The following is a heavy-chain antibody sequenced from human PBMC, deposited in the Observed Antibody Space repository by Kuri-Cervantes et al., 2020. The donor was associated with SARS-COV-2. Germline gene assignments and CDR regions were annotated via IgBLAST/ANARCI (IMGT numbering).Heavy chain of an antibody. V-gene: IGHV3-30*18. CDR2: ISSDGENK. Sequence: GGSLRLSCAASGFNFSTTDMHWVRQAPGQGLEWVTFISSDGENKKCMASGKGRFTISRDNSQNTLYLQMKSLRDEDTAIYYCAKDRAGVHDFWGQGTLVTVSS. CDR3: AKDRAGVHDF. D-gene: IGHD2-21*01. CDR1: GFNFSTTD. J-gene: IGHJ4*02.